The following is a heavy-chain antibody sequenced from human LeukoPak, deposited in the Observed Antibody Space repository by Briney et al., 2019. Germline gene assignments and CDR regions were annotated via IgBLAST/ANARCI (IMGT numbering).Heavy chain of an antibody. Sequence: GGSLRLSCAASGFAASTYYMNWVRQAPGKGLEWVSIIYSGGTTYYADSVKGRFTISRDTSKNTLSLQMNSLRAEDTAVYFCARVGDHFHWNLDLWGRGTLVTVSS. CDR1: GFAASTYY. V-gene: IGHV3-53*01. D-gene: IGHD3-3*02. J-gene: IGHJ2*01. CDR3: ARVGDHFHWNLDL. CDR2: IYSGGTT.